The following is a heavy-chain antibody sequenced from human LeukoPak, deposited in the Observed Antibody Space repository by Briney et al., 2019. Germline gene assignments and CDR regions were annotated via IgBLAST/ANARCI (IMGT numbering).Heavy chain of an antibody. CDR2: ISSSGSTI. Sequence: GGPWSFSGAASGFTFSNYYRSWIRKVPGKGLEGVSYISSSGSTIYYADSVKGRFTISRDNAKNSLYLQMNSLRAEDTAVYYCARSPQLLLRLGELSRYYGMDVWGQGTTVTVSS. CDR3: ARSPQLLLRLGELSRYYGMDV. V-gene: IGHV3-11*01. CDR1: GFTFSNYY. D-gene: IGHD3-16*02. J-gene: IGHJ6*02.